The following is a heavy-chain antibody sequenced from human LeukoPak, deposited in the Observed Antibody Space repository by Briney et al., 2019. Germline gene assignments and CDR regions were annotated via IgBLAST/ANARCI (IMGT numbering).Heavy chain of an antibody. Sequence: PGGSLRLSCAASGFTFDDYTMHWVRQAPGKGLEWVSVICWDGGNTYYADSVKGRFTISRDNCKNTLYLQMNSLRTEDTAVYYCAKSEERGSISGDYWGQGTLVTVSS. J-gene: IGHJ4*02. CDR1: GFTFDDYT. CDR2: ICWDGGNT. CDR3: AKSEERGSISGDY. D-gene: IGHD3-16*01. V-gene: IGHV3-43*01.